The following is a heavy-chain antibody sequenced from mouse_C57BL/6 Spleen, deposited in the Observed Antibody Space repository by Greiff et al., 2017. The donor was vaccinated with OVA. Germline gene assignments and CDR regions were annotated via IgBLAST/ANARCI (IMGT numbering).Heavy chain of an antibody. CDR2: IYPSDSET. CDR3: ARSSGSSKCYYAMDY. Sequence: QVQLQQPGAELVRPGSSVKLSCKASGYTFTSYWMDWVKQRPGQGLEWIGNIYPSDSETNYNQKFKDKATLTVDKSSSTAYMQLSSLTSEDSAVYYCARSSGSSKCYYAMDYWGQGTSVTVSS. CDR1: GYTFTSYW. V-gene: IGHV1-61*01. D-gene: IGHD1-1*01. J-gene: IGHJ4*01.